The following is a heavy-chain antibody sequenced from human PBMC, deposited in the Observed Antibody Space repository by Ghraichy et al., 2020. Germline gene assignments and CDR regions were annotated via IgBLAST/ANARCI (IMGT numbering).Heavy chain of an antibody. D-gene: IGHD3-10*01. V-gene: IGHV4-59*01. CDR1: GGSISSYY. CDR2: IYYSGST. J-gene: IGHJ4*02. CDR3: ARGVVRGVTTLDY. Sequence: SETLSLTCTVSGGSISSYYWSWIRQPPGKGLEWIGYIYYSGSTNYNPSLKSRVTISVDTSKNQFSLKLSSVTAADMAVYYCARGVVRGVTTLDYWGQGTLVTVSS.